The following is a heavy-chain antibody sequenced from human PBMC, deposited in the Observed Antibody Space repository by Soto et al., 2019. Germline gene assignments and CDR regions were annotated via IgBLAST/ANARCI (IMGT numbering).Heavy chain of an antibody. CDR1: GFTFSDYY. J-gene: IGHJ5*02. V-gene: IGHV3-11*01. CDR3: ASLPYSEADGYNRSDP. CDR2: ISSSGSTI. D-gene: IGHD6-13*01. Sequence: GGSLRLSCAASGFTFSDYYMSWIRQAPGKGLEWVSYISSSGSTIYYADSVKGRFTISRDNAKNSLYLQMNSLRAEDTAGYYCASLPYSEADGYNRSDPWGQGTLVTVSS.